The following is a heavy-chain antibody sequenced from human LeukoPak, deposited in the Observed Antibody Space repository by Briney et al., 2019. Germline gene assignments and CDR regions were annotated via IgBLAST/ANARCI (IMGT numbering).Heavy chain of an antibody. J-gene: IGHJ2*01. CDR2: IYTSGST. V-gene: IGHV4-4*07. Sequence: SETLSLTCTVSGGSISSYYRSWIRQPAGKGLEWIGRIYTSGSTNYNPSLKSRVTMSVDTSKNQFSLKLSSVTAADTAVYYCARVEYSSSSGLYWYFDLWGRGTLVTVSS. D-gene: IGHD6-6*01. CDR3: ARVEYSSSSGLYWYFDL. CDR1: GGSISSYY.